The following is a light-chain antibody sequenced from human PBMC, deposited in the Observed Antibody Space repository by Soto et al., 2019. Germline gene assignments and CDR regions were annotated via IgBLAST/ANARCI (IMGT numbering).Light chain of an antibody. CDR3: QQRSNWPST. CDR2: DAS. CDR1: ERFTSY. V-gene: IGKV3-11*01. Sequence: EIVLTQSPATLSLSPGNRATLSCRASERFTSYLAWYQQKLGQAPSLLIYDASNRATGIPARFSGSGSGTDFTLTITSLEPEDFAVYYCQQRSNWPSTFGGGTKVEIK. J-gene: IGKJ4*01.